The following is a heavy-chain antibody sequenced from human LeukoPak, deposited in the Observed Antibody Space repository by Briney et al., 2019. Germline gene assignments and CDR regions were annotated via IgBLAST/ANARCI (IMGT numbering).Heavy chain of an antibody. D-gene: IGHD2-15*01. J-gene: IGHJ4*02. CDR1: GYTFTSYG. CDR2: ISAYNGNT. CDR3: ARASYPEYCSGGSCYEGYFDY. Sequence: ASVKVSCKASGYTFTSYGISWVRQAPGQGLEWMGWISAYNGNTNYAQKLQGRVTMTTDTSTSTAYMELRSLRSDDTAVYYCARASYPEYCSGGSCYEGYFDYWGQGTLVTVSS. V-gene: IGHV1-18*01.